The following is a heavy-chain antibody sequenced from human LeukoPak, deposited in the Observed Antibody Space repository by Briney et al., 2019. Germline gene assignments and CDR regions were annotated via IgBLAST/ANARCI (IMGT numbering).Heavy chain of an antibody. J-gene: IGHJ6*03. CDR3: ARVPGVVVVAADYYYYYYMDV. V-gene: IGHV4-34*01. Sequence: PSETLSLTCAVYGGSFSGYYWSWIRQPPGKGLEWIGKINHSGSTNYNPSLKSRVTISVDTSKNQFSLKLSSVTAADTAVYYCARVPGVVVVAADYYYYYYMDVWGKGTTVTVSS. D-gene: IGHD2-15*01. CDR2: INHSGST. CDR1: GGSFSGYY.